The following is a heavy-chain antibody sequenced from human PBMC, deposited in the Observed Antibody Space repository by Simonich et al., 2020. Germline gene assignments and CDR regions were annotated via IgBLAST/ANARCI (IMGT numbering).Heavy chain of an antibody. CDR2: ISADKGNT. D-gene: IGHD6-13*01. J-gene: IGHJ4*02. V-gene: IGHV1-18*01. CDR1: GSTFTSYG. CDR3: ARDQGGRAAAATDY. Sequence: QVQLVQSGAEVKKPGASVKVSCKASGSTFTSYGISWVRQAPGQGLEWMGGISADKGNTNYAQKLQGRVTMTTDTSTSTAYMELRSLRSDDTAVYYCARDQGGRAAAATDYWGQGTLVTVSS.